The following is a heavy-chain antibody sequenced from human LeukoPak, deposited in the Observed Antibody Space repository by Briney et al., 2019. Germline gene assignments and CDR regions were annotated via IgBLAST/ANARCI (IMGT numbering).Heavy chain of an antibody. V-gene: IGHV4-39*01. CDR2: ILHSGYT. Sequence: SDTLSLTCTVSGGSLGRSNTYRGWIRQTPGKGLEWLGTILHSGYTYNNPSLKSRVTMSVDSSKDQFSLSLSSVTAADTAVYFCARHRGGGGYHYMDVWGKGTTVIVSS. CDR3: ARHRGGGGYHYMDV. CDR1: GGSLGRSNTY. D-gene: IGHD2-21*01. J-gene: IGHJ6*03.